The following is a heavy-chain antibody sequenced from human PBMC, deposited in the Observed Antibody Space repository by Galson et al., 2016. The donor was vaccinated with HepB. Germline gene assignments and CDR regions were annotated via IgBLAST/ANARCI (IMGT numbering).Heavy chain of an antibody. CDR3: ARDEGHPTPIQQRPQGGGFDP. CDR2: ISFDGSIK. D-gene: IGHD1/OR15-1a*01. CDR1: GFTFDSNY. J-gene: IGHJ5*02. Sequence: SLRLSCAASGFTFDSNYMHWVRQASGQGLEWLAVISFDGSIKKYVDAVKGRFTISRDNSKNTLYLQMNSLRIDDTALYFCARDEGHPTPIQQRPQGGGFDPWGQGTLVTVSS. V-gene: IGHV3-30*03.